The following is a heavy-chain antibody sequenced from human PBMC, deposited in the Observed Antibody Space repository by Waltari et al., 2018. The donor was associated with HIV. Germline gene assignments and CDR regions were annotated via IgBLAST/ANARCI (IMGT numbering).Heavy chain of an antibody. J-gene: IGHJ6*02. CDR1: GFTFSCYA. CDR2: ISGSGGST. V-gene: IGHV3-23*01. D-gene: IGHD2-2*01. CDR3: AKEGPSRWGMDV. Sequence: EVQLLESGGGLVQPGGSLRLSCAASGFTFSCYAMRWVPQAPGKGLEWVSAISGSGGSTYYADSVKGRFTISRDNSKNTLYLKRNSLRAEDTAVYYCAKEGPSRWGMDVWGQGTTVTVSS.